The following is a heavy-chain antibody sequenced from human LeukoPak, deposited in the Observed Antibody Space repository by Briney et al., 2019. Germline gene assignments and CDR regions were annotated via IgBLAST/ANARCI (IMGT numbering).Heavy chain of an antibody. CDR1: GGTFSSYA. V-gene: IGHV1-69*13. Sequence: ASVKVSCKASGGTFSSYAISWVRQAPGQGLEWMGGIIPIFGTANYAQKFQVRVTITADESTSTAYVELSSLRSEGTAVYYCARHQRVDYYGSGSSFDYWGQGTLVTVSS. D-gene: IGHD3-10*01. J-gene: IGHJ4*02. CDR3: ARHQRVDYYGSGSSFDY. CDR2: IIPIFGTA.